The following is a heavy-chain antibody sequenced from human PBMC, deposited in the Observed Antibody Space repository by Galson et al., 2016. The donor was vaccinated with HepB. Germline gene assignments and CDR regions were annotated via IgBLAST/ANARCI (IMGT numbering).Heavy chain of an antibody. V-gene: IGHV3-30*04. D-gene: IGHD6-13*01. CDR3: ARDREQQLPDYIFYYYGMDV. Sequence: SLRLSCAASGFTFSKYTMHWVRQAPGKGLEWVALIPYDGRNIYYADSVKGQFFISRDNSKNTLYLQMNSLRPEDTAVYYCARDREQQLPDYIFYYYGMDVWGQGTMVTVSS. J-gene: IGHJ6*02. CDR1: GFTFSKYT. CDR2: IPYDGRNI.